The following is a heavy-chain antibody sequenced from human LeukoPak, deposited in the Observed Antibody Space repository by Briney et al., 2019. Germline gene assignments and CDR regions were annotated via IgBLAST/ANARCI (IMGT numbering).Heavy chain of an antibody. CDR2: INPNSGGT. Sequence: ASVTVSCKASGYTFTDYYMHWVRQAPGQGLEWMGWINPNSGGTNYAQKFQGRVTMTRDTSISTAYMELSRLRSDDTAVYYCARVRTPEMVRGVIAWFDPWGQGTLVTVSS. J-gene: IGHJ5*02. CDR1: GYTFTDYY. V-gene: IGHV1-2*02. D-gene: IGHD3-10*01. CDR3: ARVRTPEMVRGVIAWFDP.